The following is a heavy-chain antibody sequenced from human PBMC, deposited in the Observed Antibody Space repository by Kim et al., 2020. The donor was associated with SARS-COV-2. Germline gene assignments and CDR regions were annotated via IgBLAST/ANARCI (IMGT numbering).Heavy chain of an antibody. CDR1: GFTFTSYW. J-gene: IGHJ3*02. CDR3: ARTTSNALNI. V-gene: IGHV3-74*01. CDR2: IFSDGST. Sequence: GGSLRLSCAASGFTFTSYWMHWVRQAPGKGLVWVSRIFSDGSTNYADSVKGRFSISRDNTKSTLYLQMSSLRVEDTAVYYCARTTSNALNIWGQGTMVTVSS.